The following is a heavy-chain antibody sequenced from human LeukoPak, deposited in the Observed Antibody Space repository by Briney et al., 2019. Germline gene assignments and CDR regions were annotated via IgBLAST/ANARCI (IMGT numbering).Heavy chain of an antibody. J-gene: IGHJ4*02. CDR2: IYHSGNT. Sequence: PSETLSLTFAVSGGSISSGGYSWSWVRQPPGKGLERLGYIYHSGNTYYSPSLKSRVTISLDMSKNQFSLKLSSVTAADTAVYYCARYITMVSPRYYFDYWGQGTLITVSS. CDR1: GGSISSGGYS. D-gene: IGHD4-23*01. V-gene: IGHV4-30-2*01. CDR3: ARYITMVSPRYYFDY.